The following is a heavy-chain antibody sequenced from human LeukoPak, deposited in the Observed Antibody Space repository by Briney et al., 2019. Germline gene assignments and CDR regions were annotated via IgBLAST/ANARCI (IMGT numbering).Heavy chain of an antibody. CDR1: GFKFSDYY. CDR2: ISSSGSAK. Sequence: GGSLRLSCAAPGFKFSDYYMNWIRQAPGKGLECVSYISSSGSAKYYADSVKGRFSISRDSAKNSLYLQMNSLRADDTGVYYCAREKAYDTIGHDSWGQGTLVTVSS. J-gene: IGHJ5*02. V-gene: IGHV3-11*04. CDR3: AREKAYDTIGHDS. D-gene: IGHD3-22*01.